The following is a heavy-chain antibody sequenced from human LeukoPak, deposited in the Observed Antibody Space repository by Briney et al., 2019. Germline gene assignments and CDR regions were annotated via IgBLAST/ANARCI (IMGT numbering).Heavy chain of an antibody. CDR1: GYTFTSYD. CDR2: INPSGGST. V-gene: IGHV1-46*01. D-gene: IGHD6-13*01. CDR3: AKDHEQQLVQAHDY. Sequence: ASVKVSCKASGYTFTSYDMHWVRQAPGQGLEWMGRINPSGGSTNYAQKFQGRVTMTRDMSTSTVNMELRSLRAEDTAVYYCAKDHEQQLVQAHDYWGQGPLVTVSS. J-gene: IGHJ4*02.